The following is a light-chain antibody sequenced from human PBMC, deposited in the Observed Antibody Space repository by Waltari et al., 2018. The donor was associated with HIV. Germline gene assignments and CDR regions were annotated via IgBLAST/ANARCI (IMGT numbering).Light chain of an antibody. Sequence: AIRVTQSPFSFFASTGDRVTITCRASQGISSYLAWYQQKPGKAPKLLIYAASTLQSGVPSRFSGSGSGTDFTLTISCLQSEDFATYYCQQYYSYPPTFGQGTKLEIK. CDR3: QQYYSYPPT. J-gene: IGKJ2*01. CDR1: QGISSY. CDR2: AAS. V-gene: IGKV1-8*01.